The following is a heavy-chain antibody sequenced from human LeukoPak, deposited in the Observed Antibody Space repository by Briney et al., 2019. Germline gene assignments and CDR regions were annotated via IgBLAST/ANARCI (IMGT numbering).Heavy chain of an antibody. J-gene: IGHJ4*02. CDR3: ARVRYCSSTSCYPGRSSFDY. D-gene: IGHD2-2*01. Sequence: SVKVSCKASGGTFSRYAISWVRQAPGQGLEWMGGIIPIFGTANYAQKFQGRVTITADESTSTAYMELSSLRSEDTAVYYCARVRYCSSTSCYPGRSSFDYWGQGTLVTVSS. CDR1: GGTFSRYA. V-gene: IGHV1-69*13. CDR2: IIPIFGTA.